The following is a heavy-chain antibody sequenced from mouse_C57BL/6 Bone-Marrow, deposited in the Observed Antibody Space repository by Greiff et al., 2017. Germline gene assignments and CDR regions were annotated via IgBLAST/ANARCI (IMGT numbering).Heavy chain of an antibody. J-gene: IGHJ2*01. CDR2: IHPNSGST. D-gene: IGHD2-3*01. Sequence: QVQLQPPGAELVKPGASVKLSCKASGYTFTSYWMHWVKQRPGQGLEWIGMIHPNSGSTNYNEKFKRKATLTVDKSSSTAYMQLSSLTSEDSAVYYGARGGYYGYWGQGTTLTVAS. CDR1: GYTFTSYW. V-gene: IGHV1-64*01. CDR3: ARGGYYGY.